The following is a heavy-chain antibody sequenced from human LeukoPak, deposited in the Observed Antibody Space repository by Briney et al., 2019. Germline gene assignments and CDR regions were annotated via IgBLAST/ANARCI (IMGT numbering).Heavy chain of an antibody. J-gene: IGHJ4*02. Sequence: GGSLRLSCVASGFNLGDHAMHWVRRAPGQGLEWVTGINWDNDGVVYAAAVKGRFTISRDNAKNSLYLQMNSLRAEDTAVYYCARSVTMVRGVIDYWGQGTLVTVSS. CDR2: INWDNDGV. CDR1: GFNLGDHA. CDR3: ARSVTMVRGVIDY. V-gene: IGHV3-9*01. D-gene: IGHD3-10*01.